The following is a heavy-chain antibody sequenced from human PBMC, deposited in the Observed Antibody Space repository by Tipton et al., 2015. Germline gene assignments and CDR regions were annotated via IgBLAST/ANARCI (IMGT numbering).Heavy chain of an antibody. D-gene: IGHD6-19*01. CDR3: ARDTNVAERGDAFDI. J-gene: IGHJ3*02. CDR1: GGSISSNY. CDR2: IYYSGST. V-gene: IGHV4-59*01. Sequence: TLSLTCTVSGGSISSNYWSWIRQPPGKGLEWIGYIYYSGSTNHNPSLKSRVTISVDTSKNQFSLKLSSVTAADTAVYYCARDTNVAERGDAFDIWGQGTMVTVSS.